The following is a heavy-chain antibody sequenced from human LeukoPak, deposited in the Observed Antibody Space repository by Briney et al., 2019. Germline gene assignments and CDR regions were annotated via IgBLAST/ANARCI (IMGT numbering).Heavy chain of an antibody. CDR1: GFTFSNYG. CDR2: ISYDGSNK. Sequence: GGSLRLSCAASGFTFSNYGMHWVRQAPGKGLEWVAVISYDGSNKYYADSVKGRFTISRDNSKNTLYLQMNSLRAEDTAVYYCAKFRGSEKTAIDCWGQGTLVTVSS. J-gene: IGHJ4*02. V-gene: IGHV3-30*18. D-gene: IGHD6-25*01. CDR3: AKFRGSEKTAIDC.